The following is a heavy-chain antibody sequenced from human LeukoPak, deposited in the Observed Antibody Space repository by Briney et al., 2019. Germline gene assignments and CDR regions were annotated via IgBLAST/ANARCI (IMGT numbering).Heavy chain of an antibody. CDR2: IYPGDSDT. J-gene: IGHJ6*02. CDR1: GYSFTSYW. CDR3: ARLRAPTMVTIYYYYGMDV. Sequence: GESLKISCKGSGYSFTSYWIGWVRQMPGKGLEWMGIIYPGDSDTRYSPSFQGQVTISADKSISTAYLQWSSLKASDTAMYYCARLRAPTMVTIYYYYGMDVWGQGTTVTVSS. D-gene: IGHD5-18*01. V-gene: IGHV5-51*01.